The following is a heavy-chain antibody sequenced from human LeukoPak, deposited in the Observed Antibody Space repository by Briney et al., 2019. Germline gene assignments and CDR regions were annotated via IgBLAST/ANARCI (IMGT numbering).Heavy chain of an antibody. Sequence: PSETLSLTCTVSGGSISSYYWSWIRQPPGKGLEWIGYIYYSGSTNYNPSLKSRVTISVDTPKNQFSLKLSSVTAADTAVYYCAKDLRSGWYSAYLQSWGQGTLVTVSS. CDR1: GGSISSYY. CDR2: IYYSGST. D-gene: IGHD6-19*01. CDR3: AKDLRSGWYSAYLQS. V-gene: IGHV4-59*01. J-gene: IGHJ1*01.